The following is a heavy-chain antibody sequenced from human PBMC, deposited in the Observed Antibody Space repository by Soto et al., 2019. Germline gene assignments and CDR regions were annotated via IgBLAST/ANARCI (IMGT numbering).Heavy chain of an antibody. CDR1: GFTFSSYA. CDR2: ISGSGGST. V-gene: IGHV3-23*01. J-gene: IGHJ6*02. D-gene: IGHD6-13*01. Sequence: EVQLLESGGGLVQPGGSLRLSCAASGFTFSSYAMSWVRQAPGKGLEWVSAISGSGGSTYYADSVKGRFTISRDNSNNTLYLQMNSLRAEDTAVYYCAKDKGIAAAGTSHYYYYYGMDVWGQGTTVTVSS. CDR3: AKDKGIAAAGTSHYYYYYGMDV.